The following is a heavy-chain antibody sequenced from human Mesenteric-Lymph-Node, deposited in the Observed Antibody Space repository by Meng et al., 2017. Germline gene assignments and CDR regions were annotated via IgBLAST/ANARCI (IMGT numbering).Heavy chain of an antibody. CDR3: AKDNSGWQHTDY. J-gene: IGHJ4*02. D-gene: IGHD6-19*01. Sequence: QVRRLWWCLGPWTPSGTFSSPCVVPGVSVSGDTWWSWVRQSPGKGLECIGEIYPTGTTQYNPSLDSRATISVDKAKNQISLKLTSVTAADTAVYYCAKDNSGWQHTDYWGQGILVTVSS. CDR1: GVSVSGDTW. CDR2: IYPTGTT. V-gene: IGHV4-4*02.